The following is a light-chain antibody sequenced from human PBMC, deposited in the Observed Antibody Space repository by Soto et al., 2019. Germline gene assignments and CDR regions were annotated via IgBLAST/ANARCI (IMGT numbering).Light chain of an antibody. CDR2: GAS. V-gene: IGKV3-15*01. CDR1: QGVRSD. Sequence: EIAMTQSPDTLSVSPGDRATLSCRASQGVRSDLAWYQQKAGQSPRLLIYGASTRAAETPARFSGSGSETEFTLTISSLQSEDFEVYYCQQYSKWPLTFGGGTKVDI. J-gene: IGKJ4*01. CDR3: QQYSKWPLT.